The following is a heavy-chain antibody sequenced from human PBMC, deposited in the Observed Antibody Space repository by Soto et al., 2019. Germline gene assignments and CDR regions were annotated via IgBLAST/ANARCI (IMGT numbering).Heavy chain of an antibody. CDR1: GYTFTSYA. CDR2: INAGNGNT. V-gene: IGHV1-3*01. Sequence: GASVKVSCKASGYTFTSYAMHWVRQAPGQRLEWMGWINAGNGNTKYSQKFQGRVTITRDTSASTAYMELSSLRSEDTAVYYCARDLVVVTAINYFDYWGQGTLVTVSS. CDR3: ARDLVVVTAINYFDY. D-gene: IGHD2-21*02. J-gene: IGHJ4*02.